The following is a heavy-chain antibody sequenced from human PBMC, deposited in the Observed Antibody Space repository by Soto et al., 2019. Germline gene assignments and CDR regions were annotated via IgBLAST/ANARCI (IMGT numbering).Heavy chain of an antibody. D-gene: IGHD5-12*01. CDR2: INAGNGDT. V-gene: IGHV1-3*01. CDR1: GITFSSYA. Sequence: ASVKVSCKASGITFSSYAMHWVRQAPGRRLEWMGWINAGNGDTRYSQILQGRVTLTRDTSASTVYLDLSSLRSEDTAIYYCARAISGYVTWGQGTLVTVSS. J-gene: IGHJ5*02. CDR3: ARAISGYVT.